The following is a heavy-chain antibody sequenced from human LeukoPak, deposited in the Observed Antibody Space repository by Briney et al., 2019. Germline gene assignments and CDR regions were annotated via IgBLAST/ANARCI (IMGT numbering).Heavy chain of an antibody. Sequence: SETLSLTCTVSGYSISSGYYWGWIRQPPGKGLEWIGSIYHSGSTYYNPSLKSRVTISVDTSKNQFSLKLSSVTAADTAVYYCARDYDSSVNWFDPWGQGTLVTVSS. J-gene: IGHJ5*02. D-gene: IGHD3-22*01. CDR3: ARDYDSSVNWFDP. CDR1: GYSISSGYY. CDR2: IYHSGST. V-gene: IGHV4-38-2*02.